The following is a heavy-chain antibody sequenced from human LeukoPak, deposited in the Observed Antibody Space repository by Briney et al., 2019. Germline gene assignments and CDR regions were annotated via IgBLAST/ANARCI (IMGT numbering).Heavy chain of an antibody. CDR2: INHSGST. CDR1: GGSFSGYY. D-gene: IGHD6-13*01. V-gene: IGHV4-34*01. CDR3: AEDSSSWTNDAFDI. J-gene: IGHJ3*02. Sequence: PSETLSLTCAVYGGSFSGYYWSWIRQPPGKGLEWIGEINHSGSTNYNPSLKSRVTISVDTSKNQFSLKLSSMTAADTAVYYCAEDSSSWTNDAFDIWGQGTMVTVSS.